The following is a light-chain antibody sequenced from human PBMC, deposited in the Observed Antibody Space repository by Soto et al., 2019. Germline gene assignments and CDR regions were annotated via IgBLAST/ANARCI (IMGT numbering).Light chain of an antibody. Sequence: QTVVTQSPSASASLGASVKLTCTLSSGHSSYAIAWHQKQPGKRPRYLMDLNNEGSHTKGDGIPDRFSGSSSGAERYLIISSLQSEDEADYYCQTWGTGFQVFGGGTKLTVL. J-gene: IGLJ2*01. V-gene: IGLV4-69*01. CDR2: LNNEGSH. CDR3: QTWGTGFQV. CDR1: SGHSSYA.